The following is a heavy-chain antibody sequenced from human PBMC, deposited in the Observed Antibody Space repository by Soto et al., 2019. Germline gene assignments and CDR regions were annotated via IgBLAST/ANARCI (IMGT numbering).Heavy chain of an antibody. CDR1: GGSISSAGSYS. CDR2: IYHSGST. D-gene: IGHD4-17*01. CDR3: ARFYGDYENWFDP. Sequence: QLQLQESGSGLVKPSQTLSLTCAVSGGSISSAGSYSWSWIRQPPGKGLEWIGYIYHSGSTYYNPSLKSRVXXSXDXXNNQFSLKLSSVTAADTAMYYCARFYGDYENWFDPWGQGTLVTVSS. J-gene: IGHJ5*02. V-gene: IGHV4-30-2*01.